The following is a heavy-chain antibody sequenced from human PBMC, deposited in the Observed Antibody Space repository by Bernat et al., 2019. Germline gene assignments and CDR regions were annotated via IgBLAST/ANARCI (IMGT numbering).Heavy chain of an antibody. CDR1: GFTFRSYG. J-gene: IGHJ6*01. D-gene: IGHD3-10*01. CDR2: IWYGGSNK. Sequence: QVQLVESGGGVVQPGRSLRLSCAASGFTFRSYGIHWVRQGPGKGLEWVAVIWYGGSNKYYRDSVKGRFTISRDNSKNAVYLQMNSLRPEDTAIYYWAGGRDFYGAGSHFPWDGLGQGTTVTVSS. CDR3: AGGRDFYGAGSHFPWDG. V-gene: IGHV3-33*01.